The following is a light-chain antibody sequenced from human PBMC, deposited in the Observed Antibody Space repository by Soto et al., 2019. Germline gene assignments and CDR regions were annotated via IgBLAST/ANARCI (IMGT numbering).Light chain of an antibody. CDR2: EVT. V-gene: IGLV2-14*01. CDR3: SSFTSKSTLI. CDR1: NIDVGGYNY. J-gene: IGLJ2*01. Sequence: QSGLTQPASVSGSPGQSITISCTGTNIDVGGYNYVSWYQQHPGKAPKLMIYEVTYRPSGVSNRFSGSKSGNTASLTISGLQAEDEADYYCSSFTSKSTLIFGGGTKLTVL.